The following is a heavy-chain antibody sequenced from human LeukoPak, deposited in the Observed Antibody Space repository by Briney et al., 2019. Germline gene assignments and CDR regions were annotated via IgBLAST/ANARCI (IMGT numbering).Heavy chain of an antibody. V-gene: IGHV3-30*01. Sequence: GGSLKLSCAASGFTFSNYAMHWVRQAPGKGLEWVSLISSGGTHEYYADSVKGRFTISRDNSKNTLYLQLNSLRAEDTAVYYCARDSTYYYDSGSSGPHYFDNWGQGTLVTVSS. D-gene: IGHD3-10*01. CDR1: GFTFSNYA. CDR2: ISSGGTHE. CDR3: ARDSTYYYDSGSSGPHYFDN. J-gene: IGHJ4*02.